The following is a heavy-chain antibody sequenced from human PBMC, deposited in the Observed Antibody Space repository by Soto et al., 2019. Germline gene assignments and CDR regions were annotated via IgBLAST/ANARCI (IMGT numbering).Heavy chain of an antibody. CDR2: IYYSGST. CDR1: GGSISSYY. J-gene: IGHJ4*02. Sequence: SETLSLTCTVSGGSISSYYWSWIRQPPGKGLEWIGYIYYSGSTNYNPSLKSRVTISVDTSKNQFSLKLSSVTAADTAVYYCARDQKYYYDSSGYYYGLHYWGQGTLVTVSS. V-gene: IGHV4-59*01. D-gene: IGHD3-22*01. CDR3: ARDQKYYYDSSGYYYGLHY.